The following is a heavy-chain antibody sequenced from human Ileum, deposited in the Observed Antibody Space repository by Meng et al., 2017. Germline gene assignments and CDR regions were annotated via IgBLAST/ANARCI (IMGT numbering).Heavy chain of an antibody. Sequence: QESGPGIVKSSESLSLIASGSGATINSTDWFWIRQPPGKGLEFIGETSNSGNTNYNPSLKSRVTISADTSKNQLSLRLNSVTAVDTALYYCARGGLPGALDSWGQGTLVTVSS. CDR3: ARGGLPGALDS. J-gene: IGHJ4*02. V-gene: IGHV4-59*01. CDR1: GATINSTD. D-gene: IGHD2-2*01. CDR2: TSNSGNT.